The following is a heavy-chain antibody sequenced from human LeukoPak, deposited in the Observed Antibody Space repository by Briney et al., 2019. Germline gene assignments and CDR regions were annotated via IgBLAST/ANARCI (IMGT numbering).Heavy chain of an antibody. J-gene: IGHJ6*02. CDR2: IWYDGNNK. CDR1: GFTFSSYG. V-gene: IGHV3-33*01. Sequence: GSLRLSCAASGFTFSSYGMHWVRQAPGKGLEWVAVIWYDGNNKYHADFVKGRFTISRDNSKNTLYLQLNSLRAEDTAVYNCARDRGSREDGMDVWGQGTTVTVSS. CDR3: ARDRGSREDGMDV. D-gene: IGHD1-26*01.